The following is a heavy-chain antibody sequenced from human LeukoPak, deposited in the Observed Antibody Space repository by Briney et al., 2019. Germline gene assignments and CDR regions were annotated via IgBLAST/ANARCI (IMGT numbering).Heavy chain of an antibody. J-gene: IGHJ3*02. D-gene: IGHD2-2*01. CDR2: IVVGSGNT. CDR3: AAGWVTAATDAFDI. Sequence: GASVKVSCKASGFTFTSSAVQWVRQARGQRLEWIGWIVVGSGNTNYAQKFQERVTITRDMSTSTAYMELSSPRSEDTAVYYCAAGWVTAATDAFDIWGQGTMVTVSS. CDR1: GFTFTSSA. V-gene: IGHV1-58*01.